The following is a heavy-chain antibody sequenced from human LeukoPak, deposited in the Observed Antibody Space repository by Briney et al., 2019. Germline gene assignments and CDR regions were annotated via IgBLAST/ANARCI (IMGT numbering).Heavy chain of an antibody. Sequence: SETLSLTCAVSGYSISSGYYWGWIRQPPGKGLEWIGSICHSGSTYYNPSLKSRVTISVDTSKNQFSLKLSSVTAADTAVYYCARGTMYNWFNPRGQGTLVTVSS. CDR1: GYSISSGYY. CDR2: ICHSGST. V-gene: IGHV4-38-2*01. CDR3: ARGTMYNWFNP. D-gene: IGHD1/OR15-1a*01. J-gene: IGHJ5*02.